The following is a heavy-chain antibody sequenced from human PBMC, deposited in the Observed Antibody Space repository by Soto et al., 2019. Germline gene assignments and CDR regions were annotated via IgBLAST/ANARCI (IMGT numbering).Heavy chain of an antibody. CDR3: ARYQYYSTQDY. CDR1: GASISTTNYY. CDR2: IYYTGTT. J-gene: IGHJ4*02. V-gene: IGHV4-39*01. Sequence: QLQLQESGPGLVNPSETLSLTCTVSGASISTTNYYWGWIRQPPGKGLEWIGSIYYTGTTDYNPSLKSRLTIPVDTSQNQFSLRLISVTPADTAVYYCARYQYYSTQDYWGQGTLVTVSS. D-gene: IGHD3-10*01.